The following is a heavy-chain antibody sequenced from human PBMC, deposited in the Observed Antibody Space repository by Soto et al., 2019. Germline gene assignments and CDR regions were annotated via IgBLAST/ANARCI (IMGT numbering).Heavy chain of an antibody. CDR2: ISGSGGST. Sequence: EVKLLESGGGLGQPGGSLRLSCAASGFAFSTYSMNWVRQAPGKGLEWVSAISGSGGSTYYADSVKGRFTISRDNSKNPFYLQINGLRAEDTAVYYCWPGGGDGLGSFQYWGQGTLITVSS. CDR1: GFAFSTYS. V-gene: IGHV3-23*01. CDR3: WPGGGDGLGSFQY. D-gene: IGHD2-21*01. J-gene: IGHJ1*01.